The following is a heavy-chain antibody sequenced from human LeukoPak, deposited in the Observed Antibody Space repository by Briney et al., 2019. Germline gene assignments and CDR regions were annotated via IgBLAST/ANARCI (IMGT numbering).Heavy chain of an antibody. Sequence: PGGSLRLSCAASGFSFSSYGMHWVRQAPGKGLEWVAFIRHDGSTINYADSVKGRFTISRDSSRNTLDLQMNSLRVEDTAVYYCARVRYCSSTNCYEHDYWGQGTLVTVTS. J-gene: IGHJ4*02. CDR3: ARVRYCSSTNCYEHDY. CDR2: IRHDGSTI. CDR1: GFSFSSYG. V-gene: IGHV3-30*02. D-gene: IGHD2-2*01.